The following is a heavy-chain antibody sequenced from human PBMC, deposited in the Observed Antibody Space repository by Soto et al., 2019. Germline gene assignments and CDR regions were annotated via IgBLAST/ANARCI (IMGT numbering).Heavy chain of an antibody. CDR1: GGSISGGGYY. V-gene: IGHV4-31*03. D-gene: IGHD6-19*01. Sequence: SETLSLTCTVSGGSISGGGYYWSWIRQHPGKGLEWIGYINHSGSTNYNPSLKSRVTISVDTSKNQFSLKLSSVTAADTAVYYCARDRSSGGGGMDVWGQGTTVTVSS. CDR2: INHSGST. J-gene: IGHJ6*02. CDR3: ARDRSSGGGGMDV.